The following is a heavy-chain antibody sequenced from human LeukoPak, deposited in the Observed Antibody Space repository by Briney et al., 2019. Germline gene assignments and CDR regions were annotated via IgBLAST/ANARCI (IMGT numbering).Heavy chain of an antibody. Sequence: PSETLSLTCTVSGGSISSSYWSWIRQPPGKGLEWIGYVDYSGGTNYNPSLKSRVSMSVDTSKNQFSLKLRSVTPADTAVYYCARVNPYGSGSNQHGYWGQGALVTVSS. D-gene: IGHD3-10*01. V-gene: IGHV4-59*01. CDR1: GGSISSSY. J-gene: IGHJ4*02. CDR2: VDYSGGT. CDR3: ARVNPYGSGSNQHGY.